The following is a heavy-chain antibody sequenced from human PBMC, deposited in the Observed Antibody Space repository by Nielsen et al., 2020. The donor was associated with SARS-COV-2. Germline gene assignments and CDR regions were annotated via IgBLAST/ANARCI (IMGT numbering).Heavy chain of an antibody. CDR3: ASDPGFGESPTPGYYYYGMDV. D-gene: IGHD3-10*01. CDR2: ISSSSSYI. J-gene: IGHJ6*02. V-gene: IGHV3-21*01. Sequence: GGSLKISCAASGFTFSSYSMNWVRQAPGKGLEWVSSISSSSSYIYYADSVKGRFTISRDNAKNSLYLQMNSLRAEDTAVYYCASDPGFGESPTPGYYYYGMDVWGQGTTVTVSS. CDR1: GFTFSSYS.